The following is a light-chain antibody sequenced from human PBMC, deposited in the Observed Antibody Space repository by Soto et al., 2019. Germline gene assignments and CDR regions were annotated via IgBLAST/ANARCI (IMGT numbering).Light chain of an antibody. J-gene: IGKJ2*01. V-gene: IGKV1-39*01. CDR3: QQSYSSLTYT. CDR1: QTIRQC. Sequence: DIELTQSPSSLSGSVGDRVTITCRASQTIRQCLNWYQQKPGRAPKLLIYAASSLQSGFPSRFSGSGSGTDFTLTIISLQPEDFATYYCQQSYSSLTYTFGQGTTLEIK. CDR2: AAS.